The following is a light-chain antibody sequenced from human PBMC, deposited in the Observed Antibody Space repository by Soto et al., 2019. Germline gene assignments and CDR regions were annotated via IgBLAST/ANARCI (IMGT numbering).Light chain of an antibody. CDR3: CSLTNGATWV. V-gene: IGLV2-23*01. Sequence: QSALTQPASVSGSPGQSITISCTGTNSDVGSHNFVSWYQQYPGKAPKLLIYEASKRPSVLSNRFSGSKSGNTASLTISGLQAEDEADYYCCSLTNGATWVFGGGTKLTVL. J-gene: IGLJ3*02. CDR1: NSDVGSHNF. CDR2: EAS.